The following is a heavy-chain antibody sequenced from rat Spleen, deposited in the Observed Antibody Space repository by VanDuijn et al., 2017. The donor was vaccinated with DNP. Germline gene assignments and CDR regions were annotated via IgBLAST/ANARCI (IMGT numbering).Heavy chain of an antibody. CDR3: ARGEGVGFAY. Sequence: QVQLQQSGAELAKPGSSVKISCKASGYTFTSYYTGWIKQTTGQGLEWTGYIAPGSGDTKYNEKFKGKATLTVDKSSSTAYMQLSSLTAVDTAVYYCARGEGVGFAYWGQGTLVTVSS. V-gene: IGHV1-43*01. CDR2: IAPGSGDT. J-gene: IGHJ3*01. CDR1: GYTFTSYY. D-gene: IGHD1-11*01.